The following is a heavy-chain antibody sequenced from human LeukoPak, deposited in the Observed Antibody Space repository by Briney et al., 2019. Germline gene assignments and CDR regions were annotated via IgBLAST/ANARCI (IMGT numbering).Heavy chain of an antibody. CDR2: ISAYNGNT. CDR3: ARDRVVQAAILYGMDV. Sequence: ASVKVSCKASGYTFTSYGISWVRQAPGQGLEWMGWISAYNGNTNYAQKLQGRVTMTTDTSTSTAYMELRSLRSDDTAVYYCARDRVVQAAILYGMDVWGQGTTVTVSS. D-gene: IGHD2-2*01. V-gene: IGHV1-18*01. CDR1: GYTFTSYG. J-gene: IGHJ6*02.